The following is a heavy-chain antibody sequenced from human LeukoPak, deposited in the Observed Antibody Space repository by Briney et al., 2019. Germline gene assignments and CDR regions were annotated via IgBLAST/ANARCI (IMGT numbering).Heavy chain of an antibody. CDR3: ARGLRDYDSSGYYFDY. V-gene: IGHV4-34*01. D-gene: IGHD3-22*01. Sequence: SETLSLTCAVYGGSFSGYYWSWIRQPPGKGLEWIGEINHSGSTNYNPSLKSRVTISVDTSKNQFSLELSSVTAADTAVYYCARGLRDYDSSGYYFDYWGQGTLVTVSS. CDR2: INHSGST. J-gene: IGHJ4*02. CDR1: GGSFSGYY.